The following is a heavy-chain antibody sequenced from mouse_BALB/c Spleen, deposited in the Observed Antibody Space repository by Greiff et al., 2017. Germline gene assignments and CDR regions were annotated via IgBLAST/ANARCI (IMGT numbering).Heavy chain of an antibody. J-gene: IGHJ4*01. CDR2: ISNGGGST. CDR3: ARTGLYAMDY. V-gene: IGHV5-12-2*01. CDR1: GFTFSSYT. D-gene: IGHD4-1*01. Sequence: EVMLVESGGGLVQPGGSLKLSCAASGFTFSSYTMSWVRQTPEQRLEWVAYISNGGGSTYYPDTVKGRFTISRDNAKNTLYLQMSSLKSEDTAMYYCARTGLYAMDYWGQGTSVTVSS.